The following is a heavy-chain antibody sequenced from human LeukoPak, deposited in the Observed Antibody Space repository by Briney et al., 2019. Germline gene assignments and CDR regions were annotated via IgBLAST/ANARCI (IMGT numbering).Heavy chain of an antibody. J-gene: IGHJ4*02. D-gene: IGHD6-19*01. CDR2: TRNKANNYNT. Sequence: GGSLGLSCAASGFTFSDHYMDWVRQAPGEGLEWVGRTRNKANNYNTEYAASVKGRFTISRDDSKNSLYLQMNSLKTEDTAVYYCTRRSYSSGWYTDYWGQGTLVTVSS. V-gene: IGHV3-72*01. CDR1: GFTFSDHY. CDR3: TRRSYSSGWYTDY.